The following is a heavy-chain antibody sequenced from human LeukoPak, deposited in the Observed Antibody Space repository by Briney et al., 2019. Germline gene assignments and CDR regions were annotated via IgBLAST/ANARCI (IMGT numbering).Heavy chain of an antibody. V-gene: IGHV3-30-3*01. Sequence: GGSLRLSRAASGFAFSRYAMHWVRQAPGTGLEWVAVISYDGSNKYYADSVKGRFTIPRVNSKNTLYLQLKSQRAEHRAVYSCSRPAGYYDSSGYVDVRGQGTTVTVSS. J-gene: IGHJ6*02. CDR3: SRPAGYYDSSGYVDV. D-gene: IGHD3-22*01. CDR2: ISYDGSNK. CDR1: GFAFSRYA.